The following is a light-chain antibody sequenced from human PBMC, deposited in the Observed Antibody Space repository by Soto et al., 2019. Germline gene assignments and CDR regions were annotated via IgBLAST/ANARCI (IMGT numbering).Light chain of an antibody. CDR2: DAS. CDR1: QSIPTW. CDR3: LQYNGYSGT. J-gene: IGKJ1*01. Sequence: DIQMTQSPSTLSASVGDTVTITCRASQSIPTWLAWYQHKPGEAPRLLILDASNLESGVPSRFSGSGSGTDFTLTIGSLQPDDVATYYCLQYNGYSGTFGQGTKVENK. V-gene: IGKV1-5*01.